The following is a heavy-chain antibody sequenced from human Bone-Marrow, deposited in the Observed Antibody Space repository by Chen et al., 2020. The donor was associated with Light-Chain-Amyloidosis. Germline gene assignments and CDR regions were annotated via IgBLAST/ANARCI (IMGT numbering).Heavy chain of an antibody. Sequence: EVQLEQSGPEVKKPGESLKISCKGSGYTFPNYWIGWVRPMPGKGLEWMGVIYPDDSDARYSPSCEGQVTSSADKSITTAYLQWRSLKASDTAMYYCARRRDGYNFDYWGQGTLVTVSS. V-gene: IGHV5-51*01. J-gene: IGHJ4*02. CDR1: GYTFPNYW. D-gene: IGHD5-12*01. CDR3: ARRRDGYNFDY. CDR2: IYPDDSDA.